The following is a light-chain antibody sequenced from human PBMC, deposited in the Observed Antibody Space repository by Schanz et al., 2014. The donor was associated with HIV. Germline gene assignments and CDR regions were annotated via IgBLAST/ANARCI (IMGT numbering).Light chain of an antibody. V-gene: IGKV1-12*01. J-gene: IGKJ1*01. CDR1: QGVGTW. Sequence: DIQMTQSPTSVSASVGDTVTITCRARQGVGTWLAWYQQKPGKAPKLLISEASSLQSGVPSRFSGRGSGTDFTLTISSLQPEDSATYYCQQTYITPWTFGQGTKVEIK. CDR3: QQTYITPWT. CDR2: EAS.